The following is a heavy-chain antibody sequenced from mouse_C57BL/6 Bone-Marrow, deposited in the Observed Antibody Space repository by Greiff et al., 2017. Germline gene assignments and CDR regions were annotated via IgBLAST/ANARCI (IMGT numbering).Heavy chain of an antibody. D-gene: IGHD1-1*02. CDR1: GYTFTSYG. CDR2: IYPRSGNP. Sequence: VQLQESGAELARPGASVKLSCKASGYTFTSYGISWVKQRTGPGLEWIGEIYPRSGNPYYNEKFKGKATLTADKSSSTSFMELRILSSEASAFYFCARYGFDYWGQGTTLTVSS. V-gene: IGHV1-81*01. J-gene: IGHJ2*01. CDR3: ARYGFDY.